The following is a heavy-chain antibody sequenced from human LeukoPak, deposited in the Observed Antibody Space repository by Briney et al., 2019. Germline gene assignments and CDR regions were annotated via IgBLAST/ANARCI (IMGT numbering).Heavy chain of an antibody. CDR3: AKRGVVIRVILVGFHKEAYYFDS. V-gene: IGHV3-23*01. CDR2: ISGSGGGT. J-gene: IGHJ4*02. Sequence: GGSLRLSCAVSGISLSNSGMSWVRQAPGQGLEWLAVISGSGGGTNYADSVEGRFTISRDYPKYTLSLQMNRLRAEDTAVYFCAKRGVVIRVILVGFHKEAYYFDSWGQGALVTVSS. D-gene: IGHD3-22*01. CDR1: GISLSNSG.